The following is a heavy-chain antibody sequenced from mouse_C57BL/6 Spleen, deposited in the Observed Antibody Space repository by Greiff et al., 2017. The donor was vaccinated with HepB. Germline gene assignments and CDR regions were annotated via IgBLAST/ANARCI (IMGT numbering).Heavy chain of an antibody. Sequence: VQLQQSGAELVRPGSSVKLSCKASGYTFTSYWMHWVKQRPIQGLEWIGNIDPSDSETHYNQKFKDKATLTVDKSSSTAYMQLSSLTSEDSAVDYCARDDGYFDYWGQGTTLTVSS. V-gene: IGHV1-52*01. D-gene: IGHD2-3*01. CDR1: GYTFTSYW. J-gene: IGHJ2*01. CDR2: IDPSDSET. CDR3: ARDDGYFDY.